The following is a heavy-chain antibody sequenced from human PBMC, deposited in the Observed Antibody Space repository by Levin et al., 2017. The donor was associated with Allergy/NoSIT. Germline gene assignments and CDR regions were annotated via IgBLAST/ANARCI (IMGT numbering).Heavy chain of an antibody. CDR1: GDSISTNSYY. Sequence: GSLRLSCTVSGDSISTNSYYWGWIRQPPGKGLEWVGNIYYSGTTYYNPSLKSRVTISVDTSKNQFSLKLTSVTAADTAVYYCARHTRTGGRSIDFWGQGALVTVSS. CDR2: IYYSGTT. J-gene: IGHJ4*02. V-gene: IGHV4-39*01. CDR3: ARHTRTGGRSIDF. D-gene: IGHD2-8*02.